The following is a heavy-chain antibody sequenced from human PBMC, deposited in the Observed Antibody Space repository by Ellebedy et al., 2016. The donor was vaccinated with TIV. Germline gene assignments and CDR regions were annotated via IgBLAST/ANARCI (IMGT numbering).Heavy chain of an antibody. V-gene: IGHV3-30*03. Sequence: GGSLRLXCAASGFTFSNYGMHWVRQAPGKGLEWLAVISYDGSNKYYADSVKGRFTISRENAKNSLYLQMNSLRAEDTAVYYCAREKPAAGRDYFHYYGMDVWGQGTTVTVSS. J-gene: IGHJ6*02. CDR3: AREKPAAGRDYFHYYGMDV. CDR1: GFTFSNYG. D-gene: IGHD6-13*01. CDR2: ISYDGSNK.